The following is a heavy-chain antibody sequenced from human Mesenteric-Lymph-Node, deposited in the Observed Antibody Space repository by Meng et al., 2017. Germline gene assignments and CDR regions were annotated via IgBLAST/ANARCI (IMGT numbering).Heavy chain of an antibody. Sequence: QVHLQESGPGLVKPSQTLSLTCTVSGGSVSSGGYYWTWIRPHPGKGLEWFGHIYYSGSTFYNPSLKRRVIISIDTSKNQFSLNLRSVTAADTAVYYCARVSSGWDYFDYWGQGTLVTVSS. V-gene: IGHV4-31*03. D-gene: IGHD6-19*01. CDR3: ARVSSGWDYFDY. CDR1: GGSVSSGGYY. J-gene: IGHJ4*02. CDR2: IYYSGST.